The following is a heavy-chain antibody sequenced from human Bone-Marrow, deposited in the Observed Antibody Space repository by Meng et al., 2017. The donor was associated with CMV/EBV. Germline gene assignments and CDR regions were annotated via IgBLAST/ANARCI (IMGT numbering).Heavy chain of an antibody. D-gene: IGHD4-23*01. Sequence: GSLRLSCTVSGYSISSGYYWSWIRQPPGKELEWIATINHSGDTYFNPSLKSRVTISVDTSKNQFSLKLSSVTATDTAIYSCARYYGGLRYFDYWGQGTLVTVYS. CDR2: INHSGDT. V-gene: IGHV4-38-2*02. CDR1: GYSISSGYY. J-gene: IGHJ4*02. CDR3: ARYYGGLRYFDY.